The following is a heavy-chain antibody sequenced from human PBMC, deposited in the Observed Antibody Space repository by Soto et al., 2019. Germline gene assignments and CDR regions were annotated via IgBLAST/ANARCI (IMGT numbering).Heavy chain of an antibody. CDR1: GFTFSTSG. CDR3: AKDWGSSGWYNWFDP. Sequence: QVQMVESVGGVVQPGTSLRLSCATSGFTFSTSGMHWVRQAPGKGLEWVAMISHDGSVTYYTDSVQGRFTISRDTPKNTLYLQMNSLRDEDTAIYYCAKDWGSSGWYNWFDPWGQGTRVTVS. V-gene: IGHV3-30*18. J-gene: IGHJ5*02. D-gene: IGHD6-13*01. CDR2: ISHDGSVT.